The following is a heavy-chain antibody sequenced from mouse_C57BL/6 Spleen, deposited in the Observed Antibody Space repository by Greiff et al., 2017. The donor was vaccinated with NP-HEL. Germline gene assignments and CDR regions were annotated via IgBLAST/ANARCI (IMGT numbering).Heavy chain of an antibody. D-gene: IGHD2-3*01. CDR1: GFTFNTYA. J-gene: IGHJ2*01. CDR3: VREDGYYSYYFDY. V-gene: IGHV10-3*01. Sequence: EVMLVESGGGLVQPKGSLKLSCAASGFTFNTYAMHWVRQAPGKGLEWVARIRSKSSNSATYYADSVKDRFTISRDDSQSMLYLQMNNLKTEDTAMYYCVREDGYYSYYFDYWGQGTTLTVSS. CDR2: IRSKSSNSAT.